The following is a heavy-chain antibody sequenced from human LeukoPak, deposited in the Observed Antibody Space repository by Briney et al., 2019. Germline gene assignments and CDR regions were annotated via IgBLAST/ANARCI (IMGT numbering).Heavy chain of an antibody. J-gene: IGHJ4*02. CDR1: GFTFSSYA. V-gene: IGHV3-23*01. D-gene: IGHD2-2*01. CDR2: ISGSGCST. CDR3: AKEREGVPAAGDY. Sequence: PGGSLRLSCAASGFTFSSYAMSWVRQAPGKGLEWVSAISGSGCSTYLADCVRGRFTLSRDNSKNTLYLQMNSLRAEDTAVYYCAKEREGVPAAGDYWGQGTLVTVSS.